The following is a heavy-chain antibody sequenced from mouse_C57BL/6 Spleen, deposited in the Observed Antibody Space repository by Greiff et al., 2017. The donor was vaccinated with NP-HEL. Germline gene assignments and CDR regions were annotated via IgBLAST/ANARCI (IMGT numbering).Heavy chain of an antibody. CDR2: ISDGGSYT. CDR1: GFTFSSYA. V-gene: IGHV5-4*03. Sequence: EVKLMESGGGLVKPGGSLKLSCAASGFTFSSYAMSWVRQTPEKRLEWVATISDGGSYTYYPDNVKGRFTISRDNAKNNLYLQMSHLKSEDTAMYYCARRSSGPYYAMDYWGQGTSVTVSS. D-gene: IGHD3-2*02. CDR3: ARRSSGPYYAMDY. J-gene: IGHJ4*01.